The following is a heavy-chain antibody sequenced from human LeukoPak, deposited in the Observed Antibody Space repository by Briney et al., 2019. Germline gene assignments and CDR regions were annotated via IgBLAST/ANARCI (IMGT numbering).Heavy chain of an antibody. CDR3: ARDIGLTGYTLDFDY. J-gene: IGHJ4*02. CDR2: IWSDGSRQ. Sequence: QPGRSLRLSCTASGFSFSNYGMHWVRQAPGKGLEWVTVIWSDGSRQYYVDSVRGRFTISRDDSKNIVYLQMNSLRVEDTAVYYCARDIGLTGYTLDFDYWGQGTLVTVSS. CDR1: GFSFSNYG. D-gene: IGHD3-9*01. V-gene: IGHV3-33*01.